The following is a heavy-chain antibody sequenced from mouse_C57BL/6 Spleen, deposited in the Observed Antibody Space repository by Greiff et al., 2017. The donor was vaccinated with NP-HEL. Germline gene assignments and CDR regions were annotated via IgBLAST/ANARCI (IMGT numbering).Heavy chain of an antibody. CDR2: ISYDGSN. Sequence: EVQLQESGPGLVKPSQSLSLTCSVTGYSITSGYYWNWIRQFPGNKLEWMGYISYDGSNNYNPSLKNRISITRDTSKNQFFLKLNSVTTEDTATYYCARGSTVVAPFDYWGQGTTLTVSS. CDR1: GYSITSGYY. CDR3: ARGSTVVAPFDY. J-gene: IGHJ2*01. D-gene: IGHD1-1*01. V-gene: IGHV3-6*01.